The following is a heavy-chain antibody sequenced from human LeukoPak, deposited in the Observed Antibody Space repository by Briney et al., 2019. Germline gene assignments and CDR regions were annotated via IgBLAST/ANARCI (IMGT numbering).Heavy chain of an antibody. CDR1: GGSINSGGYY. J-gene: IGHJ4*02. CDR3: ARQGSGNYLSPVNY. Sequence: SQTLSLTCTVSGGSINSGGYYWGWIRQPPGKGLEWIGTIYYSGSTYYNPSLKSRVTISVDTSKNQFSLKLSSVTAADTAVYYCARQGSGNYLSPVNYWGQGTLVTVSS. CDR2: IYYSGST. V-gene: IGHV4-39*01. D-gene: IGHD1-26*01.